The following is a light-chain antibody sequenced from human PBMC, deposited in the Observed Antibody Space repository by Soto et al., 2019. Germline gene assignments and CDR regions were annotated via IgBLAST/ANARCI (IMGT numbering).Light chain of an antibody. CDR2: DNN. V-gene: IGLV1-51*01. J-gene: IGLJ2*01. CDR1: SSNIGNNY. Sequence: QSVLTQPPSVSAAPGQTVTISCSGSSSNIGNNYVSWYQQLPGTAPKLLIYDNNKRPSGIPDRFSGSKSGTSATLGITGLQTGDEGDYYCGTWDSSLSAGVFGGGTKLTVL. CDR3: GTWDSSLSAGV.